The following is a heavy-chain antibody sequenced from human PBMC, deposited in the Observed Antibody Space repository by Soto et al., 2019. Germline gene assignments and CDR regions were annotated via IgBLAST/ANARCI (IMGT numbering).Heavy chain of an antibody. V-gene: IGHV1-18*01. CDR3: ARARGYCISTSCYDFDY. CDR2: ISDYNGNT. Sequence: ASVKVSCKASGYTFTSYGISWVRQAPGQGLEWMGWISDYNGNTNYAQKLQGRVTMTTDTSTSTAYMELRSLRSDDTAVYYCARARGYCISTSCYDFDYWGQGTLVTVSS. J-gene: IGHJ4*02. D-gene: IGHD2-2*01. CDR1: GYTFTSYG.